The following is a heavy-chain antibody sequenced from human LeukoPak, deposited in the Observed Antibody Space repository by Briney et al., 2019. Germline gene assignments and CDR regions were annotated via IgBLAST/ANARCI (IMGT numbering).Heavy chain of an antibody. J-gene: IGHJ4*02. CDR1: GFTFSSYW. V-gene: IGHV3-7*01. CDR2: IKQDGSEK. Sequence: GGSLRLSCAASGFTFSSYWMSWVRQAPGKGLEWVANIKQDGSEKYYVDSVKGRFTISRDNAKNTLYLQMNSLRAEDTAVYYCARALSSTSSRSLDYWGQGTLVTVSS. CDR3: ARALSSTSSRSLDY. D-gene: IGHD6-6*01.